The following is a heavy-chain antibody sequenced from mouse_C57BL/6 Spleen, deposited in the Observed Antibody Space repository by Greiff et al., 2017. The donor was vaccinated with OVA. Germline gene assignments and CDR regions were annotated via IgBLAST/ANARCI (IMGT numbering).Heavy chain of an antibody. CDR2: ISSGGSYT. CDR3: ARRKRNAMDY. CDR1: GFTFSSYG. V-gene: IGHV5-6*02. Sequence: EVKVVESGGDLVKPGGSLKLSCAASGFTFSSYGMSWVRQTPDKRLEWVATISSGGSYTYYPDSVKGRFTISRDNAKNTLYLQMSSLKSEDTAMYYCARRKRNAMDYWGQGTSVTVSS. J-gene: IGHJ4*01.